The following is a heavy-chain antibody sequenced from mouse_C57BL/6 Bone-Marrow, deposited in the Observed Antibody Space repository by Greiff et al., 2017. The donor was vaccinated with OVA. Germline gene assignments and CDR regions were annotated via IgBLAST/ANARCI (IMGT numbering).Heavy chain of an antibody. Sequence: VQLQQPGAELVRPGTSVKLSCKASGYTFTSYWMHWVKQRPGQGLEWIGVIDPSDSYTNYNQKFKGKATLTVDTSSSTAYMQLSSLTSEDSAVYYCARDYYYGSSYLAWFAYWGRGTLVTVSA. CDR1: GYTFTSYW. CDR2: IDPSDSYT. V-gene: IGHV1-59*01. J-gene: IGHJ3*01. D-gene: IGHD1-1*01. CDR3: ARDYYYGSSYLAWFAY.